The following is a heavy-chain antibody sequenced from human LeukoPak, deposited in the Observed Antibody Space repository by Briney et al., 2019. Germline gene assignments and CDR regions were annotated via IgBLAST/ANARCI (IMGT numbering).Heavy chain of an antibody. V-gene: IGHV4-34*01. J-gene: IGHJ4*02. CDR2: INHSGST. D-gene: IGHD1-26*01. CDR1: GGSFSGYY. Sequence: KPSETLSLTCAVYGGSFSGYYWSWIRQPPGKGLEWIGEINHSGSTNYNPSLKSRVPISVDTSKNQFSLKLSSVTAADTAVYYCARRELRYSGSYWGYWGQGTLVTVSS. CDR3: ARRELRYSGSYWGY.